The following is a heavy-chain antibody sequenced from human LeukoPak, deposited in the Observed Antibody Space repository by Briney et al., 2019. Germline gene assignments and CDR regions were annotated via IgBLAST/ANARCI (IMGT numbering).Heavy chain of an antibody. V-gene: IGHV1-58*02. Sequence: SVKVSCKASGFTFTSSAMQWVRHARGQRLEWIGWIVVGSGNTNYAQKFQERVTITRDMSTSTAYMELSSLRSEDTAVYYCASGSGFPQHFDYWGQGTLVTVSS. J-gene: IGHJ4*02. CDR2: IVVGSGNT. CDR1: GFTFTSSA. D-gene: IGHD5-12*01. CDR3: ASGSGFPQHFDY.